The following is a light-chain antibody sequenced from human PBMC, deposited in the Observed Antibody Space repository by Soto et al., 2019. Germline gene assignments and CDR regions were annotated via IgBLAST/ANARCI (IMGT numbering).Light chain of an antibody. CDR1: RSVGAY. V-gene: IGKV3-11*01. Sequence: IVLAQSPATLSLSPGDRATLSCRASRSVGAYLAWYQQKPGQPPRLLIYEASNRATGIPARFSGSGSVTEFTLTISSLEPEDFAVYYRQQRSDWPLTFGGGTKVEIK. CDR3: QQRSDWPLT. J-gene: IGKJ4*01. CDR2: EAS.